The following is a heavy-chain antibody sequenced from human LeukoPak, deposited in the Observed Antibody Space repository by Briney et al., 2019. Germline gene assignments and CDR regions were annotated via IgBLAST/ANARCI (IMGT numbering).Heavy chain of an antibody. CDR1: GGSISSYY. CDR3: ARPGDGSGSYYGY. D-gene: IGHD3-10*01. J-gene: IGHJ4*02. V-gene: IGHV4-59*01. CDR2: IYYSGST. Sequence: SETLSLTCTVSGGSISSYYWSWIRQPPGKGLEWIGYIYYSGSTNYNPSLKSRVTISVDTSKNQFSLKLSSVTAADTAVYYCARPGDGSGSYYGYWGQGPLVTVSS.